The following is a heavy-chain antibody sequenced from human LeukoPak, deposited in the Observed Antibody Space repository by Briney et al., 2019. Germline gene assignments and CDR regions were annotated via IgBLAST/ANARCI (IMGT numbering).Heavy chain of an antibody. CDR3: ASEGYYYMDV. V-gene: IGHV4-39*01. CDR1: GGSISSSSYY. J-gene: IGHJ6*03. CDR2: IYYSGST. Sequence: PSETLSLTCTVPGGSISSSSYYWGWIRQPPGKGLEWIGSIYYSGSTYYNPSLKSRVTISVDTSKNQFSLKLSSVTAADTAVYYCASEGYYYMDVWGKGTTVTVSS.